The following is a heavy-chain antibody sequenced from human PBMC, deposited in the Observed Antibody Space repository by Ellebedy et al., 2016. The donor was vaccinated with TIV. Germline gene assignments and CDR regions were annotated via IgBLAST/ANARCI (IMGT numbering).Heavy chain of an antibody. Sequence: GESLKISCAASGFTFSTYWMTWVRQAPGKGLEWVANIKQDGSEKYYVDSVKGRFTLSRDNANNSLYLQMNRLRPEDTAVYYCAFPRAGYNSGWTYWGQGTLVTVSS. J-gene: IGHJ4*02. CDR3: AFPRAGYNSGWTY. D-gene: IGHD6-19*01. CDR1: GFTFSTYW. CDR2: IKQDGSEK. V-gene: IGHV3-7*03.